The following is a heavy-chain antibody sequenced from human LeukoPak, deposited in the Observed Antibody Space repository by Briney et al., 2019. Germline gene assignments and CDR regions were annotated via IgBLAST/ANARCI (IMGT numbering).Heavy chain of an antibody. J-gene: IGHJ6*02. Sequence: SETLSLTCTVSGVSISSSSYYWGWLRQPPGKGLEWIGSIYYSGSTYYNPSLKSRVTISVDTSKNQFSLKLSSVTAADTAVYYCARRTGYSSGWPYYYYGMDVWGQGTTVTVSS. V-gene: IGHV4-39*01. D-gene: IGHD6-19*01. CDR2: IYYSGST. CDR3: ARRTGYSSGWPYYYYGMDV. CDR1: GVSISSSSYY.